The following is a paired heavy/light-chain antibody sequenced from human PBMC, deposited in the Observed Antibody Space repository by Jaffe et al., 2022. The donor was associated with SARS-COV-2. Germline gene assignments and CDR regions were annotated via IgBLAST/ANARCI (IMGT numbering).Heavy chain of an antibody. Sequence: QVQLQQWGAGLLKPSETLSLICAVYGGSFSGYYWSWIRQSPGKGLEWIGEIDHRGRTNYNPSLKSRVTISVDTSKKQFSLNLNSVTAADTAIYYCARELLVARGAFDYWGQGTPVTVSS. J-gene: IGHJ4*02. CDR3: ARELLVARGAFDY. V-gene: IGHV4-34*01. CDR1: GGSFSGYY. D-gene: IGHD2-8*02. CDR2: IDHRGRT.
Light chain of an antibody. CDR1: QSLVHSDGNTY. V-gene: IGKV2-24*01. J-gene: IGKJ1*01. CDR3: VQATQFPRT. Sequence: VLTQTPLSSPVTLGQPASISCRSSQSLVHSDGNTYLSWLQQRPGQPIRLLIYKISNRFSGVPDRFSGSGAGTDFTLKISRVEADDVGVYYCVQATQFPRTFGQGTKVEIK. CDR2: KIS.